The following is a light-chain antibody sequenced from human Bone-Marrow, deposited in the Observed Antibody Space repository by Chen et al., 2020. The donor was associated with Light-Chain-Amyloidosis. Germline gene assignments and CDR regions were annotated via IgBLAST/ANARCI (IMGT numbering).Light chain of an antibody. V-gene: IGLV3-21*02. CDR1: NIGSTS. Sequence: SYLLPQPSSVSVAPGQPATIACGGNNIGSTSVHWYQQTPGQAPLLVVYDDSDRPPGIPERLSGSNSGNTATLTISRVEAGDEADYYCQVWDRSSDRPVFGGGTKLTVL. CDR2: DDS. J-gene: IGLJ3*02. CDR3: QVWDRSSDRPV.